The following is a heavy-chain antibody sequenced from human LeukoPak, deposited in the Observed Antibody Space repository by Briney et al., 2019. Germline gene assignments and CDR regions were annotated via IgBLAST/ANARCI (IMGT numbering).Heavy chain of an antibody. CDR1: GGSISSGSYY. J-gene: IGHJ6*03. CDR2: IYTSGST. Sequence: TLSLTCTVSGGSISSGSYYWSWIRQPAGKGLEWIGRIYTSGSTNYNPSLKSRVTISVDTSKNQFSLKLSSVTAADTAVYYCARERWELPYYNYYMDVWGKGTTVTISS. CDR3: ARERWELPYYNYYMDV. V-gene: IGHV4-61*02. D-gene: IGHD1-26*01.